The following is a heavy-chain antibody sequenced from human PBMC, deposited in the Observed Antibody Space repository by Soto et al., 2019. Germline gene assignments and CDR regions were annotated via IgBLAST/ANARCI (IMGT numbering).Heavy chain of an antibody. CDR1: GFTFSSNG. J-gene: IGHJ4*02. CDR2: IWYDGSNK. V-gene: IGHV3-33*01. Sequence: QVQLEQSGGGVVQPGRSLRLSCAASGFTFSSNGMHWVRQAPGKGLEWVAVIWYDGSNKYYADSVKGRFTISRDNSKNTLYLQMNSLRAEDPAVYYCARWGDNKKLDYWGQGTLVTVSS. CDR3: ARWGDNKKLDY. D-gene: IGHD3-16*01.